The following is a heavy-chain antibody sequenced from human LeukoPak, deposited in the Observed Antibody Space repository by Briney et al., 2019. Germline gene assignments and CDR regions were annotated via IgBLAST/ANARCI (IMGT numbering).Heavy chain of an antibody. D-gene: IGHD6-19*01. CDR3: VRAPIRTTGWYPN. J-gene: IGHJ4*02. CDR2: INTNTGNP. CDR1: GYTFTSYY. V-gene: IGHV7-4-1*02. Sequence: ASVKVSCKASGYTFTSYYMHWVRQAPGQGLEWMGWINTNTGNPTYAQGFTGRFVFSLDTSVSTAYLQISSLKPEDTAVYYCVRAPIRTTGWYPNWGQGTLVTVSS.